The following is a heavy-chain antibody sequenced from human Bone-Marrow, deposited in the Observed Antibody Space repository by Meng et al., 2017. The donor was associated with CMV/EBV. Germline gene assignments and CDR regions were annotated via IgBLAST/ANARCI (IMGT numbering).Heavy chain of an antibody. J-gene: IGHJ4*02. D-gene: IGHD1-14*01. V-gene: IGHV3-73*01. CDR2: IKPRSNGYAT. CDR1: GFTLTASS. Sequence: SGFTLTASSVHWVRQAAGRGLEWVGLIKPRSNGYATMYAASVKGRFTVSRDDSKNTASLQMDSLKIEDTAVYYCTRQGPHPEDDFDYWGQGALVTVSS. CDR3: TRQGPHPEDDFDY.